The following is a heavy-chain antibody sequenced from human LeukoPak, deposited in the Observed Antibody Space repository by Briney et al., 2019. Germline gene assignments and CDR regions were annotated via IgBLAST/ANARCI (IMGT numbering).Heavy chain of an antibody. D-gene: IGHD6-13*01. CDR1: GGSISNYY. J-gene: IGHJ4*02. V-gene: IGHV4-39*07. CDR3: ARVRIAAAYFDY. CDR2: IYYSGST. Sequence: SETLSLTCTVSGGSISNYYWGWIRQAPGKGLEWIGSIYYSGSTYYNPSLKSRVTISVDTSKNQFSLNLSSVTAADTAVYYCARVRIAAAYFDYWGQGTLVTVSS.